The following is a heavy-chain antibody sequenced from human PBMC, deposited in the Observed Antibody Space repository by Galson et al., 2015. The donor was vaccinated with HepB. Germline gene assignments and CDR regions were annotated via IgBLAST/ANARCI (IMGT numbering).Heavy chain of an antibody. J-gene: IGHJ6*02. CDR1: GFTFSDYY. CDR2: ISSISTYT. D-gene: IGHD6-19*01. CDR3: ACVAVAGLQTQYPYSNGFDV. V-gene: IGHV3-11*06. Sequence: SLRLSCAASGFTFSDYYMSWVRQAPGKGLEWVSYISSISTYTNYADSVKGRFTISRDNAKSSLFLQMNSLRAEDTAVYYCACVAVAGLQTQYPYSNGFDVWGPGTTVIVSS.